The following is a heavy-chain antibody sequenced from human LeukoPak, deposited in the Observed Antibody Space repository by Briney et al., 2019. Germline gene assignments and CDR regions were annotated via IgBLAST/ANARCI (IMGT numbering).Heavy chain of an antibody. CDR1: GFTVSSHF. CDR2: IYSGGDT. CDR3: AKHVGPGSGWD. J-gene: IGHJ4*02. D-gene: IGHD6-19*01. Sequence: QTGGSLRLSCASSGFTVSSHFMRWVRQAPGKGLEWVSVIYSGGDTYYADSVKGRFTISRDNSKNTLYLQMNGLRAEDTAIYYCAKHVGPGSGWDWGQGTLVTVSS. V-gene: IGHV3-66*04.